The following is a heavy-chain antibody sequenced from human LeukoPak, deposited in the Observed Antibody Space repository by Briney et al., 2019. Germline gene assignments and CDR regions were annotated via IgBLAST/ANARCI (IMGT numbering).Heavy chain of an antibody. Sequence: GGSLRLSCAASGFTFSSYGLHWVRQAPGKGLEWVAVIWYDGSNKYYADSVKGRFTISRDNSKNTLYLQMNSLRAEYTAVYNCAREVYDILTGSRYFDYWGQGTLVTVSS. CDR3: AREVYDILTGSRYFDY. CDR1: GFTFSSYG. D-gene: IGHD3-9*01. J-gene: IGHJ4*02. CDR2: IWYDGSNK. V-gene: IGHV3-33*01.